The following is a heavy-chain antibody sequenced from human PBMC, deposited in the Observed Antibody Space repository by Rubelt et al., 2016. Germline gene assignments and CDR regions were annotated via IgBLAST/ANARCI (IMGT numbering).Heavy chain of an antibody. J-gene: IGHJ5*02. CDR2: ISGSGGST. CDR1: GFTFSSYA. V-gene: IGHV3-23*01. CDR3: AKITPRAIVVVPAAIEGWFDP. Sequence: EVQLLESGGGLVQPGGSLRLSCAASGFTFSSYAMSWVRQAPGKGLEWVSAISGSGGSTYYADSVKGRFTISRDNSKNTLYLQMNSLRAEDTAVYYCAKITPRAIVVVPAAIEGWFDPWGQGTLVTVSS. D-gene: IGHD2-2*02.